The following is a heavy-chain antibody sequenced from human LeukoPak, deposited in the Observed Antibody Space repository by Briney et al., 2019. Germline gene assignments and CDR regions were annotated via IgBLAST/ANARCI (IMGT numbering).Heavy chain of an antibody. J-gene: IGHJ4*02. CDR3: AKDLREQQLDY. V-gene: IGHV3-23*01. CDR1: GFTFSSYS. CDR2: ISGAGDFT. D-gene: IGHD6-13*01. Sequence: GGSLRLSCAASGFTFSSYSMNWVRQAPGKGLEWVSDISGAGDFTYYADSVEGRFTISRDNSKNTLSLQMNSLRADDTAVYYCAKDLREQQLDYWGQGTLVTVSS.